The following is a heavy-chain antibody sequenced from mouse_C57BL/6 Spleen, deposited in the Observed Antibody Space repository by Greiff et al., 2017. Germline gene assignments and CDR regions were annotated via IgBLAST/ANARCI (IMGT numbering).Heavy chain of an antibody. Sequence: EVHLVESGGGLVQPGGSLSLSCAASGFTFTDYYMSWVRQPPGKALEWVGFIRNKANGYTTEYSASVKGRFTISRDNSQSILYLQMNALRAEDSATYYCARSTGTGAMDYWGQGTSVTVSS. V-gene: IGHV7-3*01. CDR2: IRNKANGYTT. CDR1: GFTFTDYY. D-gene: IGHD4-1*02. CDR3: ARSTGTGAMDY. J-gene: IGHJ4*01.